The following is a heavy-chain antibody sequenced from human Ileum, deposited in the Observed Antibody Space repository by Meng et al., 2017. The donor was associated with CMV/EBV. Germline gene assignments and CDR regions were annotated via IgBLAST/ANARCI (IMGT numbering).Heavy chain of an antibody. D-gene: IGHD3-3*01. CDR2: TSEYNGNT. CDR1: GYTFTSYG. CDR3: AREERHDFWSSMDV. V-gene: IGHV1-18*01. Sequence: ASVTVSCQASGYTFTSYGNSWVRQAPGQGLEWMGWTSEYNGNTDYAQKLQGRVTMTTDASTSSVYMELTSLRSDDTAVYYCAREERHDFWSSMDVWGQGTTVTVSS. J-gene: IGHJ6*02.